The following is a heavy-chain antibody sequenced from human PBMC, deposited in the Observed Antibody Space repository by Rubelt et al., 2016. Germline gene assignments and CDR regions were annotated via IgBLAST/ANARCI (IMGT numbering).Heavy chain of an antibody. V-gene: IGHV4-34*01. Sequence: GWIGEINHSGSTNYNPSLKSRVTISVDTSKNQFSLKLSSVTAADTAVYYCARGGPWDGMDVWGQGTTVTVSS. CDR3: ARGGPWDGMDV. CDR2: INHSGST. D-gene: IGHD3-16*01. J-gene: IGHJ6*02.